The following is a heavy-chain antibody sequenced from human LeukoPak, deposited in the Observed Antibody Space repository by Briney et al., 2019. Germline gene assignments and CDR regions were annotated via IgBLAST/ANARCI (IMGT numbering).Heavy chain of an antibody. CDR2: ISSSSSYI. V-gene: IGHV3-21*01. CDR1: GFTFSSYS. CDR3: ARDPAPQGWFDS. J-gene: IGHJ5*01. Sequence: GGSLRLSCAASGFTFSSYSMNWVRQAPGKGLEWVSSISSSSSYIYYADSVKGRFTISRDNAKNSLYLQMNSLRAEDTAVYHCARDPAPQGWFDSWGQGTLVTVSS.